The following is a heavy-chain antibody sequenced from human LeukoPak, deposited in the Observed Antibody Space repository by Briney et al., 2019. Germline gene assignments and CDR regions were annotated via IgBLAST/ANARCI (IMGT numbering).Heavy chain of an antibody. J-gene: IGHJ4*02. CDR3: ARASGGYCSSTSCPPDY. V-gene: IGHV3-30-3*01. Sequence: GGSLRLSCAASGFTFSSYAMYWVRQAPGKGLEWVAVISYDGSNKYYADSVKGRFTISRDNSKNTLYLQMNSLRAEDTAVYYCARASGGYCSSTSCPPDYWGQGTLVTVSS. CDR1: GFTFSSYA. CDR2: ISYDGSNK. D-gene: IGHD2-2*01.